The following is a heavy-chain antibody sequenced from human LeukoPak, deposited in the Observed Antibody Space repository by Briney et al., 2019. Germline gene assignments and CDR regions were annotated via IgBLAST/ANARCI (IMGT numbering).Heavy chain of an antibody. D-gene: IGHD2-2*01. CDR1: GGSFSGCY. J-gene: IGHJ5*02. Sequence: SETLSLTCAVYGGSFSGCYWSWIRQPPGKGLEWIGEINHSGSTNYNPSLKSRVTISVDTSKNQFSLKLSSVTAADTAVYYCATFKDYCSSTSCSPWGQGTLVTVSS. V-gene: IGHV4-34*01. CDR3: ATFKDYCSSTSCSP. CDR2: INHSGST.